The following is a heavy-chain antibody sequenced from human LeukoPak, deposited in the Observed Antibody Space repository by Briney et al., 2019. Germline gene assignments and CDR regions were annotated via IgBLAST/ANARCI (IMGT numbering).Heavy chain of an antibody. Sequence: PGGSLRLSCAASGFTFSGSAMHWVRQASGKGLEWVGRIRSKANSYATAYAASVKGRFTISRDDSKNTAYLQMNSLKTEDTAVYYCTRQLEATSHYYYYYGRDVWGQGTTVTVSS. CDR2: IRSKANSYAT. D-gene: IGHD1-26*01. V-gene: IGHV3-73*01. CDR1: GFTFSGSA. CDR3: TRQLEATSHYYYYYGRDV. J-gene: IGHJ6*02.